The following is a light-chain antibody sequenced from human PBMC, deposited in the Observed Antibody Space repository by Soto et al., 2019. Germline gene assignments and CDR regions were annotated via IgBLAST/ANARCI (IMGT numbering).Light chain of an antibody. CDR1: QTISSW. CDR3: QQYNSYSWT. Sequence: DIQMTQSPSTLSGSVGDRVTITCRASQTISSWLAWYQQKPGKAPKLLIYDASSLESGVPSRFSGSGSGTDFTLTISCLQSEDFATYYCQQYNSYSWTFGQGTKVDIK. V-gene: IGKV1-5*01. J-gene: IGKJ1*01. CDR2: DAS.